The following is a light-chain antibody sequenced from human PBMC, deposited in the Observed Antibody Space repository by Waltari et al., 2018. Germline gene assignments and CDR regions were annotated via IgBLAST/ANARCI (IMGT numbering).Light chain of an antibody. Sequence: QSVLTQPPSVSGAPGQTVTISCAGSSSNIGAGYDVHWYQQLPGAAPKLLIYAYSRRPSGVTDRFYGSKSGTSASLAINGLQPEDEADYYCQSYDSALSAVFGGGTKVTVL. V-gene: IGLV1-40*01. CDR2: AYS. CDR3: QSYDSALSAV. CDR1: SSNIGAGYD. J-gene: IGLJ3*02.